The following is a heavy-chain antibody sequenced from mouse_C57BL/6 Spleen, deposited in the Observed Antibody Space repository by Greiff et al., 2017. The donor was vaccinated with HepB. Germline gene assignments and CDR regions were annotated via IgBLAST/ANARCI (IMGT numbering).Heavy chain of an antibody. J-gene: IGHJ4*01. D-gene: IGHD1-3*01. CDR1: GYTFTDYE. CDR2: IDPETGGT. V-gene: IGHV1-15*01. Sequence: VQGVESGAELVRPGASVTLSCKASGYTFTDYEMHWVKQTPVHGLEWIGAIDPETGGTAYNQKFKGKAILTADKSSSTAYMELRSLTSEDSAVYYCTTYKGAMDYWGQGTSVTVSS. CDR3: TTYKGAMDY.